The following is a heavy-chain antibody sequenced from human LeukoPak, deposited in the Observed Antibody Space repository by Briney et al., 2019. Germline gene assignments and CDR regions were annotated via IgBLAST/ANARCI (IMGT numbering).Heavy chain of an antibody. V-gene: IGHV4-34*01. J-gene: IGHJ4*02. Sequence: SETLSLTCAVYGGSFSGYYWSWIRQPPGKGLEWIGEINHSGSTNSNPYLKSGVTILVDKSKNQSSLKLSSVTAADTAVYYCARVFVWRPRWGSGSYYFDYWGQGTLVTVSS. CDR2: INHSGST. CDR1: GGSFSGYY. D-gene: IGHD3-16*01. CDR3: ARVFVWRPRWGSGSYYFDY.